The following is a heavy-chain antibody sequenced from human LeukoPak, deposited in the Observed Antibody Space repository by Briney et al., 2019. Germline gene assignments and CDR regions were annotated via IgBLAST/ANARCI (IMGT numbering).Heavy chain of an antibody. CDR3: ARDADVLRFLEWSTNDYLDY. V-gene: IGHV4-4*07. Sequence: PSETLSLTCTVSGGSISSYYWSWIRQPAGKGLEWIGRIYTSGSTNYNPSLKSRVTMSVDTSKNQFSLKLSSVTAADTAVYYCARDADVLRFLEWSTNDYLDYWGQGTQVTVSS. CDR2: IYTSGST. D-gene: IGHD3-3*01. CDR1: GGSISSYY. J-gene: IGHJ4*02.